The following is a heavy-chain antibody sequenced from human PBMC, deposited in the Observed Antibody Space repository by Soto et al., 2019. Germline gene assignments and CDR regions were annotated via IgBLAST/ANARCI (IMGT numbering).Heavy chain of an antibody. CDR3: AKDKDSSGWYAAPVYFDY. D-gene: IGHD6-19*01. CDR2: ISGSGGST. CDR1: GFTFSSYA. V-gene: IGHV3-23*01. J-gene: IGHJ4*02. Sequence: EVQLLESGGGLVQPGGSLRLSCAASGFTFSSYAMSWVRQAPGKGLEWVSAISGSGGSTYYADSVKGRFTISRDNSKNTLYLQMNSLRAEDTAVYYCAKDKDSSGWYAAPVYFDYWGQGTLVTVAS.